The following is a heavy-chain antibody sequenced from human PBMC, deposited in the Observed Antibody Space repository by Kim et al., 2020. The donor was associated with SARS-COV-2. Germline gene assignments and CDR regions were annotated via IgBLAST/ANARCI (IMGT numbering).Heavy chain of an antibody. V-gene: IGHV4-59*01. D-gene: IGHD3-16*02. J-gene: IGHJ4*02. CDR3: ARGSVSAYYDYVWGSYRQTLDY. Sequence: SETLSLTCTVSGGSISSYYWSWIRQPPGKGLEWIGYIYYSGSTNYNPSLKSRVTISVDTSKNQFSRKLSSVTAADTAVYYCARGSVSAYYDYVWGSYRQTLDYWGQGTLVTVSS. CDR2: IYYSGST. CDR1: GGSISSYY.